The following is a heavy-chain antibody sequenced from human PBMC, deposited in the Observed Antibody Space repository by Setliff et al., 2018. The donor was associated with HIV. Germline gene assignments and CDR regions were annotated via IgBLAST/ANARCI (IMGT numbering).Heavy chain of an antibody. CDR1: GGSFSGYY. CDR3: ARSPFPRYYYDSSGAFDI. Sequence: PSETLSLTCAVYGGSFSGYYLSWIRQPPGKGLEWIGEINHSGSTNYNPSLKSRVTISVDTSKNQFSLKLSSVTAADTAVYYCARSPFPRYYYDSSGAFDIWGKGTMVTV. CDR2: INHSGST. D-gene: IGHD3-22*01. J-gene: IGHJ3*02. V-gene: IGHV4-34*01.